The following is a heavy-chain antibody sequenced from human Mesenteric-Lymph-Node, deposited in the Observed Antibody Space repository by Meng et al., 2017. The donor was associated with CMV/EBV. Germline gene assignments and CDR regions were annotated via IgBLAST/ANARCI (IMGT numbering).Heavy chain of an antibody. CDR1: GFTFSDYG. Sequence: GGSLRLSCAASGFTFSDYGMSWVRQASGKGLEWVSSINYSGGFTYYADSVKGRFTISRDNSKNTLYLQMNSLRAEDTAVYYCARGAASYFDYWGQGTLVTVSS. CDR3: ARGAASYFDY. CDR2: INYSGGFT. J-gene: IGHJ4*02. V-gene: IGHV3-23*01.